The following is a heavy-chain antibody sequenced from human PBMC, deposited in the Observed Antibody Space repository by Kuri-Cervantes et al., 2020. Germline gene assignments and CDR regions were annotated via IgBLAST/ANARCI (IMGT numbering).Heavy chain of an antibody. J-gene: IGHJ3*02. CDR1: GGSISSGGYY. V-gene: IGHV4-31*03. CDR3: AREVAVARGAFDI. CDR2: IYYSGST. D-gene: IGHD6-19*01. Sequence: SETLSLTCTVSGGSISSGGYYWSWIRQHPGKGLEWIGYIYYSGSTYYNPSLKSRVTISVDTSKNQFSLRLSSVTAADTAVYYCAREVAVARGAFDIWGQGTMVTVSS.